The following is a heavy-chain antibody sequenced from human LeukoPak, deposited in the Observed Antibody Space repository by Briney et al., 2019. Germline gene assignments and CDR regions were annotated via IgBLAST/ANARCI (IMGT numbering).Heavy chain of an antibody. CDR3: ARDRVGYCSSTSCYHFDY. J-gene: IGHJ4*02. Sequence: GASVKVSCKASGGTFSSYAISWVRQAPGQGLEWMGGIIPIFGTANYAQKFQGRVTITADKSTSTAYMELSSLRSEDTAVYYCARDRVGYCSSTSCYHFDYWGQGTLVTASS. V-gene: IGHV1-69*06. D-gene: IGHD2-2*01. CDR2: IIPIFGTA. CDR1: GGTFSSYA.